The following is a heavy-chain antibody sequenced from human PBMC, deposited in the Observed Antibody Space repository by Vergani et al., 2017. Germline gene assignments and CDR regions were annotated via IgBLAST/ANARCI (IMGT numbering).Heavy chain of an antibody. Sequence: QVQLVESGGGLVKPGGSLRLSCAASGFTFSDCYMSWIRQAPGKGLEWVSYISSSGSTIYYADSVKGRFTISRDNAKNSLYLQMNSLRAEDTAVYYCARDASVVVPAAPNWFDPWGQGTLVTVSS. CDR2: ISSSGSTI. CDR1: GFTFSDCY. CDR3: ARDASVVVPAAPNWFDP. D-gene: IGHD2-2*01. J-gene: IGHJ5*02. V-gene: IGHV3-11*01.